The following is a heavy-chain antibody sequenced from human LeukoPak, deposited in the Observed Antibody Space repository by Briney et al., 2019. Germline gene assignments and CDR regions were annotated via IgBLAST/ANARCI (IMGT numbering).Heavy chain of an antibody. J-gene: IGHJ2*01. CDR1: GFTFSSYG. CDR2: ISSGSTSM. Sequence: GGSLRLSCAASGFTFSSYGMHWVRQAPGKGLEWVSSISSGSTSMYYADSVKGRFTISRDNTRNSLYLQMDSLRAEDTAVYYCASLDRQRNYWYFDLWGRGTLVTVSS. D-gene: IGHD1-1*01. CDR3: ASLDRQRNYWYFDL. V-gene: IGHV3-21*01.